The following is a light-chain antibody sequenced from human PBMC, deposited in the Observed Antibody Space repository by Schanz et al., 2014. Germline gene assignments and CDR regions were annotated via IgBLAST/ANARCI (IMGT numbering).Light chain of an antibody. Sequence: QSALTQPASVSGSPGQSITISCTGTSSDVGGYNYVSWYQQHPGKAPKLMIYDVSNRPSGVSNRFSGSKSGNTASLTISGLQAEDEADYYCSSYTSXXTEVFGGGTXLTVL. CDR2: DVS. CDR1: SSDVGGYNY. CDR3: SSYTSXXTEV. J-gene: IGLJ3*02. V-gene: IGLV2-14*01.